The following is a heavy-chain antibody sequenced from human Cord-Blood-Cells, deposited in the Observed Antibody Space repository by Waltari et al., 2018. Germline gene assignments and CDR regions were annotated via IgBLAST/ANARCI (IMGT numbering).Heavy chain of an antibody. CDR1: SSSYY. Sequence: SSSYYWGWIRQPPGKGLEWIGSIYYSGSTYYNPSLKSRVTISVDTSKNQFSLKLSSVTAADTAVYYCASLIAAAGTGEFDYWGQGTLVTVSS. J-gene: IGHJ4*02. D-gene: IGHD6-13*01. CDR3: ASLIAAAGTGEFDY. CDR2: IYYSGST. V-gene: IGHV4-39*01.